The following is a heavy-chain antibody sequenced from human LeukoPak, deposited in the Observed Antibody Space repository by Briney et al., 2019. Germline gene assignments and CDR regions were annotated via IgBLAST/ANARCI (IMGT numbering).Heavy chain of an antibody. CDR1: GGSISSYF. CDR2: IFYSGRT. D-gene: IGHD3-10*01. CDR3: ARIYGSGSYVDY. Sequence: SKTLSPTCTVSGGSISSYFWTWIRQPPGKGLECIGYIFYSGRTNYNPSLKSRVTISADTSKNQFSLKLSSVTDADTAVYYCARIYGSGSYVDYWGQGTLVTVSS. V-gene: IGHV4-59*01. J-gene: IGHJ4*02.